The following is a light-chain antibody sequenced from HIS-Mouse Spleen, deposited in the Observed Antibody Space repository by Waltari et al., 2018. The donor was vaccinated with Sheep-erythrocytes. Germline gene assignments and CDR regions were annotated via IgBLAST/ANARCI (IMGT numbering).Light chain of an antibody. Sequence: QSVLTQPPSVSEAPRQRVTISCSGSSPNIGHNAVNWYPQLPGKAPKLLIYYDDLLPSGVSDRFSGSKSGTSASLAISGLQSEDEADYYCAAWDDSLNGVVFGGGTKLTVL. CDR2: YDD. CDR3: AAWDDSLNGVV. CDR1: SPNIGHNA. V-gene: IGLV1-36*01. J-gene: IGLJ2*01.